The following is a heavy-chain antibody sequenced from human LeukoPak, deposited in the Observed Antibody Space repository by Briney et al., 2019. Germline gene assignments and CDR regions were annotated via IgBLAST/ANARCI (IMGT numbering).Heavy chain of an antibody. D-gene: IGHD6-13*01. CDR2: INHSGST. Sequence: SETLSLTCAVYGGSFSGYYWSWIRQPPGKGPEWIGEINHSGSTNYNPSLKSRVTISVDTSKNQFSLKLSSVTAADTAVYYCARGSGSSWFDYWGQGTLVTVSS. CDR1: GGSFSGYY. V-gene: IGHV4-34*01. CDR3: ARGSGSSWFDY. J-gene: IGHJ4*02.